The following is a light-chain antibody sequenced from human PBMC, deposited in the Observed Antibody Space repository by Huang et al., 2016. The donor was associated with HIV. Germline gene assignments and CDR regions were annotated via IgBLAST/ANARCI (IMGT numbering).Light chain of an antibody. CDR1: QSVSSK. J-gene: IGKJ4*01. CDR2: GAS. CDR3: QQYHNWPPLT. Sequence: EIVMTQSPATLSVSPGERATLSCRASQSVSSKLAWYQQKPGQAPRLLIYGASTRATGIPARFSGGWSETEFTLIISSLQSEDFALDYCQQYHNWPPLTFGGGTKVEIK. V-gene: IGKV3-15*01.